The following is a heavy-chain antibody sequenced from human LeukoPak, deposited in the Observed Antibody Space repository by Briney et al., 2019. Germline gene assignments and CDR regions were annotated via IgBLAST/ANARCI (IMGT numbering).Heavy chain of an antibody. Sequence: GGSLRLSCTASGFTFSDYSMSWVRQAPGAGLEWVSAISPAGDSTTYAASVKGRFTISRDNSKSTLYLQMNGLTAEDTGLYCCARRLVTAGITDFFDSWGQGTLVTVSS. CDR3: ARRLVTAGITDFFDS. CDR2: ISPAGDST. CDR1: GFTFSDYS. V-gene: IGHV3-23*01. J-gene: IGHJ4*02. D-gene: IGHD2-2*01.